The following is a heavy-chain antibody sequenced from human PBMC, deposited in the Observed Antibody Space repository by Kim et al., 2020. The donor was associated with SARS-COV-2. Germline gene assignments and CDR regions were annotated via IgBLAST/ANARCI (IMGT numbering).Heavy chain of an antibody. CDR3: ARDGSSYDYGMDV. V-gene: IGHV4-59*01. CDR2: IYYSGST. CDR1: GGSISSYY. J-gene: IGHJ6*02. D-gene: IGHD6-13*01. Sequence: ETLSLTCTVSGGSISSYYWSWIRQPPGKGLEWIGYIYYSGSTNYNPSLKSRVTISVDTSKNQFSLKLSSVTAADTAVYYCARDGSSYDYGMDVWGQGTTVTVSS.